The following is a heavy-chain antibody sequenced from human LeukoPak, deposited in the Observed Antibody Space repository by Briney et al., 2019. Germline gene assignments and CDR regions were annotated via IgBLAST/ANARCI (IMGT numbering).Heavy chain of an antibody. CDR3: ARGGEDTAMGGADY. V-gene: IGHV1-2*02. D-gene: IGHD5-18*01. Sequence: ASVKVSCKASGYTLTDYYIHWVRQAPGQGLEWMGWINPNSGGTNYAQKFQGRVTMTRDTSISSAYMELSRLRSDDTAVYYCARGGEDTAMGGADYWGQGTLVTVSS. CDR1: GYTLTDYY. CDR2: INPNSGGT. J-gene: IGHJ4*02.